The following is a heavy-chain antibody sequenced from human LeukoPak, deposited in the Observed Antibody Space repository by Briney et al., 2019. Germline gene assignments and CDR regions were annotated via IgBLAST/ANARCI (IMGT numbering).Heavy chain of an antibody. CDR3: ARDTSAARPLGAFDI. CDR2: ISVSGAGT. CDR1: GFAFSSYA. J-gene: IGHJ3*02. D-gene: IGHD6-6*01. Sequence: GGSLRLSCAASGFAFSSYAMNWVRQVPGKGLEWVSTISVSGAGTHYADSVKGRFTISRDNAKNSLYLQMNSLRAEDTAVYYCARDTSAARPLGAFDIWGQGTMVTVSS. V-gene: IGHV3-23*01.